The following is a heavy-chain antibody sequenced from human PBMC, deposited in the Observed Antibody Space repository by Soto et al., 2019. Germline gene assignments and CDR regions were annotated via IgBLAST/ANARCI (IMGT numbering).Heavy chain of an antibody. CDR2: IIPMIGAT. D-gene: IGHD2-15*01. V-gene: IGHV1-69*06. Sequence: QVQLVQSGSEVKQPGSSVKVSCKASGGTFSDFTLSWLRQAPGRGLEWMGGIIPMIGATNNAQKLKGRLTITADKSTGTVYMELNSLRSYDTAVYYCARYWSAGTLYGAFDIWGQGTEVTVSP. CDR1: GGTFSDFT. CDR3: ARYWSAGTLYGAFDI. J-gene: IGHJ3*02.